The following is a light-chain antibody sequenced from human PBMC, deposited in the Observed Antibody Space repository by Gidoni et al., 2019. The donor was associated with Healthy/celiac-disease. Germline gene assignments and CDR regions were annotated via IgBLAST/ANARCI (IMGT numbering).Light chain of an antibody. CDR1: QSVSSRY. V-gene: IGKV3-20*01. CDR2: GAS. J-gene: IGKJ1*01. Sequence: EIVFTQSPGTLSLSPGERATLSCRASQSVSSRYSAWYQQKPGQAPRLLLYGASSRATGIPDRFSGSGSGTDFTLTISRLEPEDFAVYYCQQYGSSRWTFXXXTKVEIK. CDR3: QQYGSSRWT.